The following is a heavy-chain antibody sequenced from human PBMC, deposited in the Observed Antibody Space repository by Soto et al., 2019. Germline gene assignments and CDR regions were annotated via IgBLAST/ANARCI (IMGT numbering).Heavy chain of an antibody. J-gene: IGHJ4*02. CDR1: GGTFNNYA. CDR2: IIPISGTT. Sequence: QVQLVQSGAEVKRPESSMKVSCKPSGGTFNNYAINWVRQAPGQGLEWMGAIIPISGTTKYAQKFQGRVTITADKSTSTVYMDLSSLRSEDTAVYYCARWGGLSCSAAVCFTKPFAYWGQGTLVTVSS. V-gene: IGHV1-69*06. D-gene: IGHD2-8*02. CDR3: ARWGGLSCSAAVCFTKPFAY.